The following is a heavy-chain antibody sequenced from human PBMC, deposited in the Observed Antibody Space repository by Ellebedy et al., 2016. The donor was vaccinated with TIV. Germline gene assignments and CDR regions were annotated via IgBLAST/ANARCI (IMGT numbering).Heavy chain of an antibody. D-gene: IGHD4-11*01. CDR3: ARDRGDYSISGP. V-gene: IGHV3-74*01. CDR1: GLTFGRYW. Sequence: GGSLRLXXVASGLTFGRYWMHWVRQAPGNKLVWVSRLKSDGSSTTYADSVKGRFTTSRDNARNTLYLQMNSLRGEDTAVYFCARDRGDYSISGPWGQGTLVTVSS. CDR2: LKSDGSST. J-gene: IGHJ5*02.